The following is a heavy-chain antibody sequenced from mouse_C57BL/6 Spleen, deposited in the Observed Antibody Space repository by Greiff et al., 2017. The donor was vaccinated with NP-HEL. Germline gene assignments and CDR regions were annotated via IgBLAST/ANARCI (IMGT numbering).Heavy chain of an antibody. V-gene: IGHV1-15*01. D-gene: IGHD2-5*01. CDR2: IDPETGGT. CDR1: GYTFTDYE. Sequence: QVQLQQSGAELVRPGASVTLSCKASGYTFTDYEMHWVKQTPVHGLEWIGAIDPETGGTAYNQKFKGKAILTADKSSSTAYMELRSLTSEDSAVYYCAREGSNYVTWFAYWGQGTLVTVSA. CDR3: AREGSNYVTWFAY. J-gene: IGHJ3*01.